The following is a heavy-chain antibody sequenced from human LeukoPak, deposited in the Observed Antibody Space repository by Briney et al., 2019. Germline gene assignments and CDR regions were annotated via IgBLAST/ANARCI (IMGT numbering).Heavy chain of an antibody. CDR3: AKDIAVAGTVGYFDY. CDR1: GFTFSSYA. J-gene: IGHJ4*02. V-gene: IGHV3-23*01. Sequence: GGSLRLSCAASGFTFSSYAMSWVRQAPGKGLEWVSAISGSGGSTYYADSVKGRFTISRDNSKNTLYLQMNSLRAEDTAVYYCAKDIAVAGTVGYFDYWGQGTLVTVSS. D-gene: IGHD6-19*01. CDR2: ISGSGGST.